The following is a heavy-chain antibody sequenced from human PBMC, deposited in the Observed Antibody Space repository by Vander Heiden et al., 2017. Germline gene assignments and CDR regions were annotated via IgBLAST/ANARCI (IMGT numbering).Heavy chain of an antibody. CDR3: ATITITFGGIIANWYFDL. Sequence: EVQRVETGGGLIQPGGSLRRSCAASGIPVSSNYMSWVRQAPGKGLEWVSLIYAGGTTRFADSVKGRFTISRDNSRKTVYLQMNSLRVEDTAVYYCATITITFGGIIANWYFDLWGRGTLVTVSS. D-gene: IGHD3-16*01. CDR1: GIPVSSNY. V-gene: IGHV3-53*02. J-gene: IGHJ2*01. CDR2: IYAGGTT.